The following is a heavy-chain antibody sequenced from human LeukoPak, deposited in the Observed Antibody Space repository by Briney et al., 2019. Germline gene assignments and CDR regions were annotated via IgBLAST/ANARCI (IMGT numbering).Heavy chain of an antibody. D-gene: IGHD3-22*01. CDR2: INHSGST. Sequence: PSQTLSLTCTVSGGSISSGDYYWSWIRQPPGKGLEWIGEINHSGSTNYNPSLKSRVTISVDTSKNQFSLKLSSVTAADTAVYYCARGPQIYYYDSSGYSWNYYYYMDVWGKGTTVTVSS. V-gene: IGHV4-30-4*08. J-gene: IGHJ6*03. CDR1: GGSISSGDYY. CDR3: ARGPQIYYYDSSGYSWNYYYYMDV.